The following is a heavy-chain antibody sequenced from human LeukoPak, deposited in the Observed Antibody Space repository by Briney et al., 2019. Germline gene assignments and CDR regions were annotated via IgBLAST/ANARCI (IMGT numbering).Heavy chain of an antibody. V-gene: IGHV1-18*01. CDR1: GGTFSSYA. Sequence: ASVKVSCKASGGTFSSYAISWVRQAPGQGLEWMGWVSAYNGNTNYAQKLQGRVTMTTDTSTSTAYMELRSLRSDDTAVYYCARSTYYDSSGYNDYWGQGTLVTVSS. J-gene: IGHJ4*02. CDR3: ARSTYYDSSGYNDY. CDR2: VSAYNGNT. D-gene: IGHD3-22*01.